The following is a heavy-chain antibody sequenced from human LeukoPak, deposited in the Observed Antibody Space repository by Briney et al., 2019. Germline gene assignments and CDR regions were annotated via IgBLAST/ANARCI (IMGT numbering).Heavy chain of an antibody. CDR2: IYHSGST. D-gene: IGHD4-17*01. CDR3: ARDISLMTTVTRGAGGLDY. Sequence: PSQTLSLTCAVSGGSISSGGYSWSWIRQPPGKGLEWIGYIYHSGSTYYNPSLKSRVTISVDRSKNQFSLKLSSVTAADTAVYYCARDISLMTTVTRGAGGLDYWGQGTLVTVSS. J-gene: IGHJ4*02. V-gene: IGHV4-30-2*01. CDR1: GGSISSGGYS.